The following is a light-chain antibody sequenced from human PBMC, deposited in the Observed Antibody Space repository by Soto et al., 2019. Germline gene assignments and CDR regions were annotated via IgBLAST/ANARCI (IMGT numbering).Light chain of an antibody. CDR3: QQYGKWPPVT. CDR2: GAS. Sequence: EIVLTQSPGTLSLSPGERATLSCRASQSISSDLAWYQHRPGQAPRLLIYGASTRATGIPARFSGSRSGTEFTLTISSLQSEDFAVYYCQQYGKWPPVTFGGGTKVDI. CDR1: QSISSD. J-gene: IGKJ4*01. V-gene: IGKV3-15*01.